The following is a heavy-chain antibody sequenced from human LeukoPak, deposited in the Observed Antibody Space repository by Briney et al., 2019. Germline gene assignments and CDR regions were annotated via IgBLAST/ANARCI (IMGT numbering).Heavy chain of an antibody. CDR3: ARGRNRDYSNSHWFDP. Sequence: GASVKVSCKASGYTFTSYDINWVRQATGQGLEWMGWMNPNSGNTGYAQKFQGRVTITRNTSISTAYMELSSLRSEDTAVYYCARGRNRDYSNSHWFDPWGQGTLVTVSS. J-gene: IGHJ5*02. D-gene: IGHD4-11*01. CDR1: GYTFTSYD. CDR2: MNPNSGNT. V-gene: IGHV1-8*03.